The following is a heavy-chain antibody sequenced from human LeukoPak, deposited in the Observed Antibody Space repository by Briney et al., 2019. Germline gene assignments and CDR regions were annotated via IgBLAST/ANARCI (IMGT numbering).Heavy chain of an antibody. D-gene: IGHD6-19*01. J-gene: IGHJ4*02. V-gene: IGHV3-23*01. CDR2: ISGSGGST. CDR3: AKGRQTTVAGLVFDY. CDR1: GFTFSSYA. Sequence: PGGSLRLSCEASGFTFSSYAMSWVRQAPGKGLGWVSAISGSGGSTYYADSVKGRFTVSRDNSKNTLYLQMNSLRAEDTAAYYCAKGRQTTVAGLVFDYWGQGTLVTVSS.